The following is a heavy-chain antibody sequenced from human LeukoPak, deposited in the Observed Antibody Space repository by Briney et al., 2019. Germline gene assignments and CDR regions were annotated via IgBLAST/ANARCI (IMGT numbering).Heavy chain of an antibody. CDR1: GGSISSSSYY. V-gene: IGHV4-39*01. D-gene: IGHD5-18*01. J-gene: IGHJ4*02. CDR3: ARLGHTAMVQPFDY. CDR2: IYYSGST. Sequence: SETLSLTCTVSGGSISSSSYYWGWIRQPPGKGLEWIGSIYYSGSTYYNPSLKSRVTISVDTSKNQISLKLSSVTAADTAVYYCARLGHTAMVQPFDYWGQGTLVTVSS.